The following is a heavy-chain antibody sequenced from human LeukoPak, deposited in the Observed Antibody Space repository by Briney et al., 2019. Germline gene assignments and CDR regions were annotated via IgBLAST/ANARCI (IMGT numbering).Heavy chain of an antibody. Sequence: PSETLSLTCAVYGGSLSGYYWSWIRQPPGKGLEWIGEINHSGSTNYNPSLKSRVTISVDTSKNQFSLKLSSVTAADTAVYYCARGQSIAARPSRNRLDYWGQGTLVTVSS. CDR3: ARGQSIAARPSRNRLDY. V-gene: IGHV4-34*01. CDR2: INHSGST. J-gene: IGHJ4*02. CDR1: GGSLSGYY. D-gene: IGHD6-6*01.